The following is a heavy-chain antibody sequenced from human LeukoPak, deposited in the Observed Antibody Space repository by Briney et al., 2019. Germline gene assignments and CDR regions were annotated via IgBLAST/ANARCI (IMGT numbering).Heavy chain of an antibody. CDR1: GFSFSKYW. Sequence: PGGSLRLSCAASGFSFSKYWMHWARQAPGKGLMWVSRINTDGTTTDYADSVKGRFTISRDNAKNTVFLQMNRLRVEDRAVYYCLRAHDNDDSSAYSHDYWGQGTPVTVSS. CDR3: LRAHDNDDSSAYSHDY. J-gene: IGHJ4*02. CDR2: INTDGTTT. V-gene: IGHV3-74*01. D-gene: IGHD3-22*01.